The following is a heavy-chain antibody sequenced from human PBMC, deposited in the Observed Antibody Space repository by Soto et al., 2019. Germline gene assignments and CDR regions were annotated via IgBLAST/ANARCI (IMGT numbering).Heavy chain of an antibody. Sequence: QMQLVQSGAEVKKPGASVKVSCKASGGTLSSFINYPINWVRQAPGQGLEWMGGIVPNVGTVNYAQKFQGRVTITADKSTGTAYMELSSLRSEYTALYYCARRDTSGFLRYFDNWGQGTLVTVSS. CDR2: IVPNVGTV. D-gene: IGHD3-3*01. J-gene: IGHJ4*02. CDR3: ARRDTSGFLRYFDN. V-gene: IGHV1-69*06. CDR1: GGTLSSFINYP.